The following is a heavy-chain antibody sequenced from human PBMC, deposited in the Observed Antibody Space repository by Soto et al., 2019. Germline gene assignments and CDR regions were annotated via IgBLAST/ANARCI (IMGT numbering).Heavy chain of an antibody. D-gene: IGHD1-1*01. CDR1: GFPFSTYA. V-gene: IGHV3-23*01. J-gene: IGHJ4*02. CDR3: TKGGIPRRYNIPKVDFDY. CDR2: ISGSGATT. Sequence: GGSLRLSCAASGFPFSTYAMSWVRQAPGKGLEWVSAISGSGATTFYADTVQGRFTISRDNSKNTLYLQMNNLRADDTAVYYCTKGGIPRRYNIPKVDFDYWGQGSLVTVSS.